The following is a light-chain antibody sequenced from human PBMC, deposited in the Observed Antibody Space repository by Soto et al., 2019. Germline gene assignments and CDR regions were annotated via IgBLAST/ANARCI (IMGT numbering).Light chain of an antibody. Sequence: QSVLTQPPSVPAAPGQKVTVSCSGSTSNIGNNHVSWYQHLTGAAPKLLIYYDNKRPSGIPDRFSGSKSGTSATLGITGLQTGDEADYYCATWDSSLSVALFGGGTKLTVL. CDR2: YDN. V-gene: IGLV1-51*01. CDR3: ATWDSSLSVAL. J-gene: IGLJ2*01. CDR1: TSNIGNNH.